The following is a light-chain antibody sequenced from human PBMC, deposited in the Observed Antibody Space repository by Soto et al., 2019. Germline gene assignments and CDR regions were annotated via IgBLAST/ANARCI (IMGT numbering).Light chain of an antibody. CDR2: WAS. J-gene: IGKJ1*01. CDR1: QSVLYSSNNKNY. V-gene: IGKV4-1*01. Sequence: DIVMTQSPDSLAVSLGERVTINCKSSQSVLYSSNNKNYLAWYQQKPGQPPKLLIYWASTRESGVPDRFSGSGSGTDFTLTISSLQAEDVAVYYCQQYYSHPWTFGQGTKVEIK. CDR3: QQYYSHPWT.